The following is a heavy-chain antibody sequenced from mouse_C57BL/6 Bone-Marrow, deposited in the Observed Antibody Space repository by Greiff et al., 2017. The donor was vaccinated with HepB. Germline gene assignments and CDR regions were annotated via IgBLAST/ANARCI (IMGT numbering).Heavy chain of an antibody. CDR1: GYTFTSYG. CDR2: IYPRSGNT. V-gene: IGHV1-81*01. D-gene: IGHD1-1*01. J-gene: IGHJ3*01. Sequence: QVHVKQSGAELARPGASVKLSCKASGYTFTSYGISWVKQRTGQGLEWIGEIYPRSGNTYYNEKFKGKATLTADKSSSTADMELRSLTSEDTAVYFCARWPLYCYSSSPFAYWGQGTLVTVSA. CDR3: ARWPLYCYSSSPFAY.